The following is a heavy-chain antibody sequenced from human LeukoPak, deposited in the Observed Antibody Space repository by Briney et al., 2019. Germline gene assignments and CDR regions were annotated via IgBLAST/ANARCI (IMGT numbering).Heavy chain of an antibody. D-gene: IGHD3-22*01. J-gene: IGHJ3*02. CDR1: GGSISSSSYY. CDR3: ARAPDYYDSSGYRGGVAFDI. Sequence: SETLSLTCTVSGGSISSSSYYWGWIRQPPGKGLEWIGSIYYSGSTYYNPSLKSRVTISVDTSKNQFSLKLSSVTAADTAVYYCARAPDYYDSSGYRGGVAFDIWGQGTMVTVSS. CDR2: IYYSGST. V-gene: IGHV4-39*07.